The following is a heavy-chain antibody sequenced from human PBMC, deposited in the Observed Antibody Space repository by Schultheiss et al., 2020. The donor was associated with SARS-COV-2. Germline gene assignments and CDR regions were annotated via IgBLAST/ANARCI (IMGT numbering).Heavy chain of an antibody. V-gene: IGHV3-33*05. CDR2: ISYDGSNK. Sequence: GGSLRLSCAASGFTFSRHAMHWVRQVPGKGLEWVAVISYDGSNKYYADSVKGRFTISRDNSKNTLYLQMNSLRAEDTAVYYCARVRGLRVSNYYYYYGMDVWGQGTTVTVSS. CDR1: GFTFSRHA. D-gene: IGHD5-12*01. J-gene: IGHJ6*02. CDR3: ARVRGLRVSNYYYYYGMDV.